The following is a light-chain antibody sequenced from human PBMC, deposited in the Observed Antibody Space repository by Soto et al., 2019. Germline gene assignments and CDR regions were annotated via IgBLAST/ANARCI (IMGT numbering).Light chain of an antibody. J-gene: IGKJ1*01. V-gene: IGKV1-39*01. CDR3: LQSHSTPLT. Sequence: DIQMTQSPSSLSASVGDRVTITCRASQSISTYLNWYQQKPGTAPKLLIYAASSLHSGVPSRFSGSGSGTDFTLTISSLQPEDFASYYCLQSHSTPLTFGQGTKVEVK. CDR1: QSISTY. CDR2: AAS.